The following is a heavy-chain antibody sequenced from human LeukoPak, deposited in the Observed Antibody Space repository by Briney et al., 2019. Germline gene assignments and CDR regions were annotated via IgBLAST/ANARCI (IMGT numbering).Heavy chain of an antibody. D-gene: IGHD2-15*01. Sequence: PGRSLRLSCAASGFTFSSYGMHWVRQAPGKGLVWVSRINTDGSSTNYADSVKGRFTISRDNAKNTLYLQMNSLRAEDTAVYYCASPKRGGAFDMWGQGTVVTVSS. J-gene: IGHJ3*02. CDR1: GFTFSSYG. CDR3: ASPKRGGAFDM. V-gene: IGHV3-74*01. CDR2: INTDGSST.